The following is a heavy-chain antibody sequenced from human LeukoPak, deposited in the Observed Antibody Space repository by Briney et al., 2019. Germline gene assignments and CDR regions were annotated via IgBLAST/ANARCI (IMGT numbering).Heavy chain of an antibody. CDR3: ARKLMNYYDSSGYYTYYFDY. D-gene: IGHD3-22*01. V-gene: IGHV4-30-2*01. J-gene: IGHJ4*02. CDR1: GGSISSGGYS. CDR2: IYHSGST. Sequence: SETLSLTCAVSGGSISSGGYSWSWIRQPPGKGLGWIGYIYHSGSTYYNPSLKSRVTISVDTSKNQFSLKLSSVTAADTAVYYCARKLMNYYDSSGYYTYYFDYWGQGTLVTVSS.